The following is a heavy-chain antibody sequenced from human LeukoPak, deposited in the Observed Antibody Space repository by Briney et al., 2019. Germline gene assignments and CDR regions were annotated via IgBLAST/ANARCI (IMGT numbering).Heavy chain of an antibody. CDR3: ARRDGSGPTTNY. Sequence: GASLKISCEGSGSSFTSYWIGWVRPLPGKGLEWVGIIYPGDSDTRYSPSFQGQVTISADKSISTAYLQWSSLKASDTAMYYCARRDGSGPTTNYWGQGTLVTVSS. V-gene: IGHV5-51*01. D-gene: IGHD5-24*01. CDR2: IYPGDSDT. CDR1: GSSFTSYW. J-gene: IGHJ4*02.